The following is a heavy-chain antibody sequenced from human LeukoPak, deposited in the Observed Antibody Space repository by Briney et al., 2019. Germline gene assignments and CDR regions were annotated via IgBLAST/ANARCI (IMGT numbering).Heavy chain of an antibody. CDR2: IRYDGTNK. J-gene: IGHJ4*02. CDR3: AREDYDILTGYYRHFDY. D-gene: IGHD3-9*01. V-gene: IGHV3-30*02. Sequence: PGGSLRPSCAASGFTFSSYGMHWVRQTPGKGLEWVAFIRYDGTNKHYADSVKGRFTISRDNSKNTLYLQMNSLRPEDTAVYYCAREDYDILTGYYRHFDYWGQGTLVTVSS. CDR1: GFTFSSYG.